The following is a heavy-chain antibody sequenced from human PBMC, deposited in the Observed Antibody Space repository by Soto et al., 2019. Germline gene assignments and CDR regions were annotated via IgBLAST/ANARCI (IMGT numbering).Heavy chain of an antibody. J-gene: IGHJ4*02. D-gene: IGHD3-3*01. CDR2: ISRSGGST. CDR1: GFTFSSYA. Sequence: EVPLLESGGGLVQPGGSLRLSCAASGFTFSSYAMSWVRQAPGKGLEWVSAISRSGGSTYYADSVKGRFTISRDNSKNTLYLQMNSLRAEDTAVYYCAKGSSGLRFLEWLSPHDYWGQGTLVTVSS. V-gene: IGHV3-23*01. CDR3: AKGSSGLRFLEWLSPHDY.